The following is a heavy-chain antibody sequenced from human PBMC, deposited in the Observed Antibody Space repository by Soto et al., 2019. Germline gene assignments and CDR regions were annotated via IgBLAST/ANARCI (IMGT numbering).Heavy chain of an antibody. D-gene: IGHD1-26*01. V-gene: IGHV4-39*01. CDR2: LYYSGSA. Sequence: QLQLQESAPGLVKPSATLSLTCTVSGGSISSSNYHWGWIRQPPGKGLEWIGSLYYSGSAYSNPSLQCRVTTPVDTSKIQFSLKLPSVTAADTAVYHCARHVGNSPPGSWGQGTLVTVSS. J-gene: IGHJ4*02. CDR3: ARHVGNSPPGS. CDR1: GGSISSSNYH.